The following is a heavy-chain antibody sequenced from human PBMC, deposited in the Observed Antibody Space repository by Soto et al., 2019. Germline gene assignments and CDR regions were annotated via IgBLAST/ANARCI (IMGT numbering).Heavy chain of an antibody. CDR2: FIPVYRTL. CDR1: GGSFGKSA. J-gene: IGHJ4*02. V-gene: IGHV1-69*13. CDR3: ATGVIWIGYFTVDS. Sequence: SVKVSCKASGGSFGKSAINWVRQTPGQGLEWLGGFIPVYRTLNYAQKFQGRVTITADESTGTAYMTLSSLASDDTAVYYCATGVIWIGYFTVDSWGQGTRVTVSS. D-gene: IGHD3-3*01.